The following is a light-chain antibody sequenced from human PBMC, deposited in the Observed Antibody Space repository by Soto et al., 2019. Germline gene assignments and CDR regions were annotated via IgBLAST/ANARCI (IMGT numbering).Light chain of an antibody. V-gene: IGKV1-17*03. CDR3: LQHSSYPFT. Sequence: NYLAWFQQKPGRVPTRLIYASSTLERGVPSRFSGSGSGTEFTLTISSLQPEDFATYYCLQHSSYPFTFSQGTRLEIK. CDR1: NY. J-gene: IGKJ5*01. CDR2: ASS.